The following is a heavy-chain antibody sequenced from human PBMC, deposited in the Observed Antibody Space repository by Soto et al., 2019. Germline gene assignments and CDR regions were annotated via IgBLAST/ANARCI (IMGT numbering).Heavy chain of an antibody. CDR2: INHSGST. CDR3: ASHPYGDYVYFDL. Sequence: QVQLQQWGAGLLKPSGTLSFTCAVYGGSFSDYYWNWIRQPPGKGLEWIGKINHSGSTNYNPSLKSRVTISIDTSKNQFSLRLSSVTAADTAVYYCASHPYGDYVYFDLWGRGTLVTVSS. V-gene: IGHV4-34*01. CDR1: GGSFSDYY. J-gene: IGHJ2*01. D-gene: IGHD4-17*01.